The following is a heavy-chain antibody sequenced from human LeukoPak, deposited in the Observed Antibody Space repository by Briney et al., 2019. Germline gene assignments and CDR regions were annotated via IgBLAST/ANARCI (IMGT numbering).Heavy chain of an antibody. CDR2: IYSSGST. CDR1: GGSISSYY. V-gene: IGHV4-59*08. D-gene: IGHD3-10*01. Sequence: PSETLSLTCTVSGGSISSYYWSWNRQPPGKGMEWNGYIYSSGSTNYNPSLKSRVTISVDTSKNQFSLKLSSVTAADTAVYYCARHSRGLLLWFGETEGWFDPWGQGTLVTVSS. CDR3: ARHSRGLLLWFGETEGWFDP. J-gene: IGHJ5*02.